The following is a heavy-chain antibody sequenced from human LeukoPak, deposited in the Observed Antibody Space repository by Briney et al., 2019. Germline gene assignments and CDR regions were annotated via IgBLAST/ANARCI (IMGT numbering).Heavy chain of an antibody. V-gene: IGHV3-11*01. J-gene: IGHJ4*02. Sequence: PGGSLRLSCAASGFTFSDYYMSWIRQAPGKGLEWVSYISSSGSTIYYADSVKGRFTISRDNAKNSLYLQMNSLRAEDTAVYHCAKSHPVVVVAATMFDYWGQGTLVTVSS. D-gene: IGHD2-15*01. CDR2: ISSSGSTI. CDR3: AKSHPVVVVAATMFDY. CDR1: GFTFSDYY.